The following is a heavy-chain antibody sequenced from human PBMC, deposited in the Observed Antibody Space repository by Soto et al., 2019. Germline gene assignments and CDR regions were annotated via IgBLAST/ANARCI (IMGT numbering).Heavy chain of an antibody. CDR3: ARHPQYCSGGSCYSSKGWFDP. CDR2: IYYSGST. CDR1: GGSISSYY. V-gene: IGHV4-59*08. J-gene: IGHJ5*02. D-gene: IGHD2-15*01. Sequence: QVQLQESGPGLVKPSETLSLTCTVSGGSISSYYWSWIRQPPGKGLEWIGYIYYSGSTNYNPSLKSRVTISVDTSKNQFSLKLSSVTAADTAVYYCARHPQYCSGGSCYSSKGWFDPWGQGTLVTVSS.